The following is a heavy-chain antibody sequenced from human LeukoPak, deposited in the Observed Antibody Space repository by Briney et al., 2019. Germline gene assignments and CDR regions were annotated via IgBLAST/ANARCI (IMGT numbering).Heavy chain of an antibody. CDR3: AKDPGGNYHFYYYYYYYMDV. J-gene: IGHJ6*03. V-gene: IGHV3-30*02. D-gene: IGHD4-11*01. CDR2: IRYDGSNK. CDR1: GFTFSSYG. Sequence: GGSLRLSCAASGFTFSSYGMHWVRQAPGKGLEWVAFIRYDGSNKYYADSVKGRFTISRDNSKNTLYLQMNSLRAEDTAVYYCAKDPGGNYHFYYYYYYYMDVWGKGTTVTVSS.